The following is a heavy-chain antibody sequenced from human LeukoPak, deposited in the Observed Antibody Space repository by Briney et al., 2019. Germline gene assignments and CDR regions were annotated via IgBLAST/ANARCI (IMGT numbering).Heavy chain of an antibody. Sequence: SETLSLTCTVSGGSISSYYWSWIRQPPGKGLEWIGYIYYSGSTNYNPSLKSRVTISVDTSKNQFSLKLSSVTAADTAVYYCARGSGLRFLERSYYYYGMDVWGQGTTVTVSS. J-gene: IGHJ6*02. CDR1: GGSISSYY. V-gene: IGHV4-59*12. D-gene: IGHD3-3*01. CDR3: ARGSGLRFLERSYYYYGMDV. CDR2: IYYSGST.